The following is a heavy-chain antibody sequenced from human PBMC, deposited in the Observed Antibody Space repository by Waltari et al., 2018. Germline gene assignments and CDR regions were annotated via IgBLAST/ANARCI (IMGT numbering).Heavy chain of an antibody. CDR3: ASQSTTLFDY. V-gene: IGHV3-33*01. J-gene: IGHJ4*02. CDR2: IWHDGSNE. CDR1: GFTFGRFG. D-gene: IGHD2-15*01. Sequence: QVQLVESGGGVVQPGRSLRLSCAASGFTFGRFGMHWVRQAPGKGLELVAVIWHDGSNEYYVDSVKGRFTISRDNSKNTLYLQMNSLRAEDSAVYYCASQSTTLFDYWGQGTLVTVSS.